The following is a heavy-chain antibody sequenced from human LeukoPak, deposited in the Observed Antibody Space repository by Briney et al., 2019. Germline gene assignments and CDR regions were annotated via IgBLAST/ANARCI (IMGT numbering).Heavy chain of an antibody. CDR3: ARDLGYCTNGVCYAYHFDY. CDR1: GFTFSSYS. CDR2: ISSSSSYI. V-gene: IGHV3-21*01. D-gene: IGHD2-8*01. Sequence: GVSLRLSCAASGFTFSSYSMNWVRQAPGKGLEWVSSISSSSSYIYYADSVKGRFTISRDNAKNSLYLQMNSLRAEDTAVYYCARDLGYCTNGVCYAYHFDYWGQGTLVTVSS. J-gene: IGHJ4*02.